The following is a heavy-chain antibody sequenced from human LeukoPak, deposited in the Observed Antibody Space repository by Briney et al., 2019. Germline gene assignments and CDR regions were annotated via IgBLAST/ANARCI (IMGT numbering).Heavy chain of an antibody. CDR1: GFTFSSYE. CDR3: AELGITMIGGV. CDR2: ISSSGSTI. J-gene: IGHJ6*04. D-gene: IGHD3-10*02. V-gene: IGHV3-48*03. Sequence: GGSVRLSCAASGFTFSSYEMNWVRQAPGKGLEWVSYISSSGSTIYYADSVKGRFTISRDNAKNSLYLQMNSLRAEDTAVYYCAELGITMIGGVWGKGTTVTISS.